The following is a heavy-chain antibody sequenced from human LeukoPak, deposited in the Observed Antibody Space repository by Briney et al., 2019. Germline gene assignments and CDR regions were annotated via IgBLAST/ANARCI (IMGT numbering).Heavy chain of an antibody. CDR1: GFTFSSYA. D-gene: IGHD2-2*01. CDR2: ISGSGGST. CDR3: AKDAVVVPAATFDY. J-gene: IGHJ4*02. V-gene: IGHV3-23*01. Sequence: GGSLRLSCAASGFTFSSYAMSWVRQAPGTGLERVSAISGSGGSTYYANSVKGRCTISRDNSTNTLYLQMNSLRAEDTAVYYCAKDAVVVPAATFDYWGQGTLVTVSS.